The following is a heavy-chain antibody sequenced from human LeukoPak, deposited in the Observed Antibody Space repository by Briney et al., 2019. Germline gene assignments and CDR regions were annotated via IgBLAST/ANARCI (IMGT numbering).Heavy chain of an antibody. CDR3: ASLAAPGDY. D-gene: IGHD2-15*01. Sequence: SQTLSLTCAVSGGSISSGGYSWSWIRQPPGKGLEWIGYIYHSGSTYYNPSLKSRVTISVDTSKNQFSLKLSSVTAADTAVYYCASLAAPGDYWGQGTLVTVSS. J-gene: IGHJ4*02. CDR1: GGSISSGGYS. CDR2: IYHSGST. V-gene: IGHV4-30-2*01.